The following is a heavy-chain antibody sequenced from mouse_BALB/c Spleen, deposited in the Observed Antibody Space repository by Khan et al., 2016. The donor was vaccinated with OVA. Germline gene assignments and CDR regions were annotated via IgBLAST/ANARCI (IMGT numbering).Heavy chain of an antibody. CDR3: TRDRIDY. J-gene: IGHJ2*01. V-gene: IGHV1-7*01. CDR1: GYTFTTYW. CDR2: INPTSGYT. Sequence: QIQLVQSGAELAKPGASVQMSCKASGYTFTTYWMHWVKQRPGQGLEWIGYINPTSGYTDYSENFKDKATLSADKSSSTAYMQLSRLTSEDSAVYDCTRDRIDYWGQGTTLTVSS.